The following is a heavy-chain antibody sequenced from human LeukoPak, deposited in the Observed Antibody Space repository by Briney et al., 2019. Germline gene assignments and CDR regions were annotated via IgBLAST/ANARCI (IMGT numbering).Heavy chain of an antibody. J-gene: IGHJ4*02. CDR1: GFTFSSYA. V-gene: IGHV3-64D*06. D-gene: IGHD3-10*01. CDR3: VKDYPLGGEVLWFGELGH. CDR2: ISSNGGST. Sequence: GGSLRLSCSASGFTFSSYAMHWVRQAPGKGLEYVSAISSNGGSTYCADSVKGRFTISRDNSKNTLYLQMSSLRAEDTAVYYCVKDYPLGGEVLWFGELGHWGQGTLVTVSS.